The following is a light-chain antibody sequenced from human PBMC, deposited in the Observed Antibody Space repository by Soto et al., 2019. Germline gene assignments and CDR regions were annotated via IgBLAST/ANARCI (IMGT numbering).Light chain of an antibody. CDR3: QQYNSYPRT. Sequence: DIQMTQSPSTLSASVGDRVTIACRASQSISSWLAWYQQKPGKAPKLLIYKASSLESGVPSRFSGSGSGTELTLTISSLQPDDFAAYYCQQYNSYPRTCGQGPKVEIK. CDR1: QSISSW. V-gene: IGKV1-5*03. CDR2: KAS. J-gene: IGKJ1*01.